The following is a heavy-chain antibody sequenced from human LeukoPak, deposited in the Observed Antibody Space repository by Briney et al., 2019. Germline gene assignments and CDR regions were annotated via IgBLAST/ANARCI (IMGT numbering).Heavy chain of an antibody. D-gene: IGHD3-10*01. Sequence: GGSLRLSCAASGFTFSSYAMHWVRQAPGKGLEWVAVISYDGSNKYYADSVKGRFTISRDNSKNTLYLQMNSLRAEDTAVYYCARAVNSDYGSGSYHKWGYYFDYWGQGTLVTVSS. CDR3: ARAVNSDYGSGSYHKWGYYFDY. CDR2: ISYDGSNK. V-gene: IGHV3-30-3*01. CDR1: GFTFSSYA. J-gene: IGHJ4*02.